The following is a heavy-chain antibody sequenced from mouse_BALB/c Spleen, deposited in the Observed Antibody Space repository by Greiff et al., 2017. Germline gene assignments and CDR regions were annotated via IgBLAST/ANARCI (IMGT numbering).Heavy chain of an antibody. CDR1: GFTFSDYY. CDR3: ARDRGYDSWFAY. CDR2: ISDGGSYT. V-gene: IGHV5-4*02. Sequence: EVKLVESGGGLVKPGGSLKLSCAASGFTFSDYYMYWVRQTPEKRLEWVATISDGGSYTYYPDSVKGRFTISRDNAKNNLYLQMSSLKSEDTAMYYCARDRGYDSWFAYWGQGTLVTVSA. J-gene: IGHJ3*01. D-gene: IGHD2-2*01.